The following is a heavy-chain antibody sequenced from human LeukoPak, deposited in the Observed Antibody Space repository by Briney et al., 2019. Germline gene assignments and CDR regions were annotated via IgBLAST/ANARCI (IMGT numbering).Heavy chain of an antibody. CDR1: GGSFSGYY. CDR3: ARVSDFWSGYGRGVFDY. V-gene: IGHV4-34*01. J-gene: IGHJ4*02. D-gene: IGHD3-3*01. Sequence: SETLSLTCAVYGGSFSGYYRSWIRQPPGKGLEWIGEINHSGSTNYNPSLKSRVTISVDTSKNQFSLKVSSVTAADTAVYYCARVSDFWSGYGRGVFDYWGQGTLVTVSS. CDR2: INHSGST.